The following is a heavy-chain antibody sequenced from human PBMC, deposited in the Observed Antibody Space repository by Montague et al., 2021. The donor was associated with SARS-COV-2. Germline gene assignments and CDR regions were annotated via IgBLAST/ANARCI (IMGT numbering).Heavy chain of an antibody. Sequence: VSPGASLSSDSLSWHWIRQSPSRGLEWLASTYYRSKWYNDSAPSVSGRPTVKPDTSRNQFSLHLDSVTPEDTALYFCARKMDSSFDVWGKGTMVIVSS. D-gene: IGHD2-2*03. CDR2: TYYRSKWYN. CDR1: GASLSSDSLS. CDR3: ARKMDSSFDV. V-gene: IGHV6-1*01. J-gene: IGHJ3*01.